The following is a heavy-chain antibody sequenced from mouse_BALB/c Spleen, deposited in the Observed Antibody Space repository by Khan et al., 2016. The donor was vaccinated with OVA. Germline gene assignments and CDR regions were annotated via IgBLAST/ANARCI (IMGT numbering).Heavy chain of an antibody. J-gene: IGHJ3*01. CDR3: AGGRAY. CDR2: ISYSGRT. V-gene: IGHV3-2*02. D-gene: IGHD3-3*01. Sequence: EVQLQESGPGLVKPSQSLSLTCTVTGYSITSDYAWNWIRQFPGNKLEWIGYISYSGRTSYTPSLKSRISITRDTSKNQFFLQLNSVTTEDTATYYCAGGRAYWGQGTLVTVPA. CDR1: GYSITSDYA.